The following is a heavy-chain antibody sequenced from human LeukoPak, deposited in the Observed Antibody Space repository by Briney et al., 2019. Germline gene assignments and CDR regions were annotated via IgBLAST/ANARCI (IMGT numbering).Heavy chain of an antibody. CDR1: GGSFSGYY. Sequence: SETLSLTCAVYGGSFSGYYWSWIRQPPGKGLEWIGEINHSGSTNYNPSLKSRVTISVDTSKNQFSLKLSSVTAADTAVYNCARESALGYCSGGSCFPFDYWGQGTLVTVSS. J-gene: IGHJ4*02. V-gene: IGHV4-34*01. CDR2: INHSGST. CDR3: ARESALGYCSGGSCFPFDY. D-gene: IGHD2-15*01.